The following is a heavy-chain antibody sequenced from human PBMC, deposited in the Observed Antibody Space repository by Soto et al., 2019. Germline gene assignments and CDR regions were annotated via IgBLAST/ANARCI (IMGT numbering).Heavy chain of an antibody. Sequence: EVQLLESGGGLVQPGGSLRLSFAVSGFTFSNSDMNWVRQAPGKGLEWVSGIRGSGGSTHYADSVKGRFNVSRDNSNNTLYLQMNSLRADDTAVYYCVQEPTDTVNCDYWGQGTLVTVSS. J-gene: IGHJ4*02. CDR3: VQEPTDTVNCDY. CDR1: GFTFSNSD. D-gene: IGHD4-17*01. V-gene: IGHV3-23*01. CDR2: IRGSGGST.